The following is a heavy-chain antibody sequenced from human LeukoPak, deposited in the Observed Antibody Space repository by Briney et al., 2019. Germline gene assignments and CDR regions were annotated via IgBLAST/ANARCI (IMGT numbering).Heavy chain of an antibody. J-gene: IGHJ3*02. CDR3: ARVYYDILTGYGAFDI. Sequence: GGSLRLSCAASGFTFSSYSMNWVRQAPGKGLEWVSAISGDSRYIYYADSVRGRFTISRDNAENSLYLQMNSLRVEDTAVYYCARVYYDILTGYGAFDIWGQGTMVTVSS. CDR1: GFTFSSYS. V-gene: IGHV3-21*01. CDR2: ISGDSRYI. D-gene: IGHD3-9*01.